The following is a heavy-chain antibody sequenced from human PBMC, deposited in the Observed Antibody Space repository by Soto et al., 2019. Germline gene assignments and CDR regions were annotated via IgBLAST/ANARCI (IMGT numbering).Heavy chain of an antibody. D-gene: IGHD1-1*01. Sequence: EVQLVESGGGLIQPGGSLRLSCAASGFTVSNNYMSWVRQAPGKGLEWVSVIFSSGATYYADSVKGRFTISRDNSENALYLHMNSLRGDDTAVYYCAGVGNWPDFWGQGTLVTVSS. J-gene: IGHJ4*02. CDR2: IFSSGAT. V-gene: IGHV3-53*01. CDR1: GFTVSNNY. CDR3: AGVGNWPDF.